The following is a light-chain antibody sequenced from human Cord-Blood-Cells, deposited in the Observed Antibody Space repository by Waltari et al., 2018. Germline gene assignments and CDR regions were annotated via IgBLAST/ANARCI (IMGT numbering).Light chain of an antibody. Sequence: DIQMPQSPSSLSASVGDIVTITCQASQDISNYLNWYQQKPGKAPKLLIYDASNLETGVPSRFSGSGSGTDFTFTISSLQPEDIATYDCQQYDNLPITFGQGTRLEIK. CDR2: DAS. V-gene: IGKV1-33*01. J-gene: IGKJ5*01. CDR1: QDISNY. CDR3: QQYDNLPIT.